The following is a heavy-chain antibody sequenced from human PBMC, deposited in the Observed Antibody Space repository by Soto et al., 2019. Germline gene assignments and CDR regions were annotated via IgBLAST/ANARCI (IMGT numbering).Heavy chain of an antibody. J-gene: IGHJ4*02. Sequence: QVQLQESGPGLVKPSQTLSLTCNVSGESISSGGYYWSWIRHHPGKGLEWIGYIYDSESAYYNPSLKSRFPISMXXSKNHVAMRLSSVTGADTAVYYCARASSSSSAADYWGQGTLVTVSS. CDR3: ARASSSSSAADY. V-gene: IGHV4-31*03. CDR2: IYDSESA. CDR1: GESISSGGYY. D-gene: IGHD6-6*01.